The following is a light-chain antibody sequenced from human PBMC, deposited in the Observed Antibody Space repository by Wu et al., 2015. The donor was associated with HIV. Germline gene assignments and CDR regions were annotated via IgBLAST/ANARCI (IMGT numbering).Light chain of an antibody. V-gene: IGKV1-39*01. CDR1: QNIGNF. J-gene: IGKJ2*01. CDR3: QQSYNYPRT. Sequence: DIQMTQSPSTLSASVGDRVTITCRASQNIGNFLNWYQQTPGKAPKLLIFSASTLQTGVPSTFTGSGSGTDFTLTINSLQPEDFATYFCQQSYNYPRTFGQGTRLEIK. CDR2: SAS.